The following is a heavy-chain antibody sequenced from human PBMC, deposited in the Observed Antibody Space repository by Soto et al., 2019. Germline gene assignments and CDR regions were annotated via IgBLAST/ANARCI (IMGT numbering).Heavy chain of an antibody. D-gene: IGHD6-6*01. CDR1: GFTFSSYA. CDR2: ISYDGSNK. V-gene: IGHV3-30-3*01. J-gene: IGHJ4*02. CDR3: ASSIAARSYFDY. Sequence: GGSLRLSCAASGFTFSSYAMHWVRQAPGKGLEWVAVISYDGSNKYYADSVKGRFTISRDNSKNTLYLQMNSLRAEDTAAYYCASSIAARSYFDYWGQGTLVTVSS.